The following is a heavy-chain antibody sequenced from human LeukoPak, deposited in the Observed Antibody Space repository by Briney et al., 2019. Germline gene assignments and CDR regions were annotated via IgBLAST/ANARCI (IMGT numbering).Heavy chain of an antibody. D-gene: IGHD2/OR15-2a*01. V-gene: IGHV4-39*01. CDR1: GGSISSSSYY. Sequence: SETLSLTCTVSGGSISSSSYYWGWIRQPPGKGLEWIGSTYYSGSTYYNPSLKSRVTISVDTSKNQFSLKLSSVTAADTAVYYCARLFIDREYWGQGTLVTVSS. CDR3: ARLFIDREY. J-gene: IGHJ4*02. CDR2: TYYSGST.